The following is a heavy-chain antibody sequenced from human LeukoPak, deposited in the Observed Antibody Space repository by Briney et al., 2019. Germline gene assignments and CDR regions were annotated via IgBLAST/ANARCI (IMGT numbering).Heavy chain of an antibody. J-gene: IGHJ4*02. Sequence: SQTLSLTCTVSGGSISSGGYYWSWIRQHPGKGLEWIGYIYYSGSTYYNPSLKSRVTISVDTSKNQFSLKLSSVTAADTAVYYCARAFMDSSGYYSAPDYWGQGTLVTVPS. CDR1: GGSISSGGYY. CDR2: IYYSGST. CDR3: ARAFMDSSGYYSAPDY. V-gene: IGHV4-31*03. D-gene: IGHD3-22*01.